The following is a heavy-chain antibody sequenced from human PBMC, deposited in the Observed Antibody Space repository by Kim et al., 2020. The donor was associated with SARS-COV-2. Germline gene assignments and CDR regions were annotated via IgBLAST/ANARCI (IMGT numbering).Heavy chain of an antibody. Sequence: GESLKISCKGSGYSFTSYWISWVRQMPGKGLEWMGRIDPSDAYSHHSPSFQGHVTISVDESISTAYLQWSRLKASDTAMYYFSRTGGTTSAENYYHYG. J-gene: IGHJ6*01. D-gene: IGHD1-7*01. CDR2: IDPSDAYS. CDR1: GYSFTSYW. CDR3: SRTGGTTSAENYYHYG. V-gene: IGHV5-10-1*01.